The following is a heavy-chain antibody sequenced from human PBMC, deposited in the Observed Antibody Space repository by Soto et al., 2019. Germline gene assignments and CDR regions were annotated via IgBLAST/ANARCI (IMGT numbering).Heavy chain of an antibody. V-gene: IGHV1-18*01. J-gene: IGHJ6*02. Sequence: ASVKVSCKASGYTFTSYGISWVRQAPGQGLEWMGWISGYNGNTNYAQKLQGRVSMTTDTSTSTAYMELRSLRSDDTAVYYCARDRGGVVIQHYYGMDVWGQGTTVTVSS. CDR3: ARDRGGVVIQHYYGMDV. CDR2: ISGYNGNT. D-gene: IGHD3-3*01. CDR1: GYTFTSYG.